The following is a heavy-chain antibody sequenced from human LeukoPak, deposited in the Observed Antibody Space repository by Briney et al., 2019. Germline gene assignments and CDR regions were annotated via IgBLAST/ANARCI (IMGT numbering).Heavy chain of an antibody. CDR1: GFTVSSDY. J-gene: IGHJ3*02. CDR3: ARDPSAFDI. V-gene: IGHV3-7*05. Sequence: GGSLRLSCAASGFTVSSDYITWVRQAPGKGLEWVANIKQDGSEKYYVDSVKGRCTISRDNAKNSLHLQMNSLRAEDTAVYYCARDPSAFDIWGQGTMVTVSS. CDR2: IKQDGSEK.